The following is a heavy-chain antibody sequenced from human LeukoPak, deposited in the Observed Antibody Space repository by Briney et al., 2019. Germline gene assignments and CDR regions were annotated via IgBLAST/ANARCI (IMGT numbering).Heavy chain of an antibody. J-gene: IGHJ4*02. D-gene: IGHD5-18*01. V-gene: IGHV3-74*01. CDR2: IQSDGRST. Sequence: GGSLRLSCAASGFTFSTYWMHWVRQAPGKGLVWVSRIQSDGRSTSYADSVNGRFTIYRDNAKNPLYLQMNSLRAEDTAVYYCARDRPGNTAIDYWGQGTLATVSS. CDR1: GFTFSTYW. CDR3: ARDRPGNTAIDY.